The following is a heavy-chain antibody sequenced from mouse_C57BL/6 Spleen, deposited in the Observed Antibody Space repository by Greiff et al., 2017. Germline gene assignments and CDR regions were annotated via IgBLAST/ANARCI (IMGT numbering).Heavy chain of an antibody. D-gene: IGHD2-4*01. CDR2: ISSGSSTI. J-gene: IGHJ4*01. CDR1: GFTFSDYG. CDR3: AKGDYAPYAMDY. Sequence: EVKLMESGGGLVKPGGSLKLSCAASGFTFSDYGMHWVRQAPEKGLEWVAYISSGSSTIYYADTVKGRFTISRDNAKNTLFLQMTSLRSEDTAMYYCAKGDYAPYAMDYWGQGTSVTVSS. V-gene: IGHV5-17*01.